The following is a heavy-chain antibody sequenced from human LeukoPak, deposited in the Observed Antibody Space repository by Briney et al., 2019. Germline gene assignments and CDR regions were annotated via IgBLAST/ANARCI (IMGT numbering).Heavy chain of an antibody. Sequence: GGSLRLSCAASGFTFSSYGMHWVRQAPGKGLEWVAVISYDGSNKYYADSVKGRFTISRDNSKNTLYLQMNSLRAEDTAVYYCAKDSSSWQAFDYWGQGTLVTVSS. V-gene: IGHV3-30*18. CDR3: AKDSSSWQAFDY. CDR1: GFTFSSYG. CDR2: ISYDGSNK. J-gene: IGHJ4*02. D-gene: IGHD6-13*01.